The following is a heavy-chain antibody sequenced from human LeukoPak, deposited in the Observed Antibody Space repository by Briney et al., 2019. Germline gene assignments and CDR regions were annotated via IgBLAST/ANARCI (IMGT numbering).Heavy chain of an antibody. CDR1: GYTFTSYD. D-gene: IGHD3-10*01. J-gene: IGHJ4*02. V-gene: IGHV1-8*01. Sequence: ASVMASCKASGYTFTSYDMNWVRQATGQGLEWMGWMKPNSGNTGFAQKFQGRVTMTRDTSIRTAYIELRSLRSEDTAVYYCARYGVQGVPIDYWGQGTLVTVSS. CDR3: ARYGVQGVPIDY. CDR2: MKPNSGNT.